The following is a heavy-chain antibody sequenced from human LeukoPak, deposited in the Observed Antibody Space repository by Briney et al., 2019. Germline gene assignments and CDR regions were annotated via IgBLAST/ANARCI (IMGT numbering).Heavy chain of an antibody. CDR3: ASNYYGSGSLDY. Sequence: SETLSLTCAVYGGSFSGYYWSWIRQPPGKGLEWIGEINHSGSTNYNPSLKSRVAISVDKSENHISLKLTSVTAADTAVYYCASNYYGSGSLDYWGQGNLSPSPQ. CDR2: INHSGST. J-gene: IGHJ4*02. V-gene: IGHV4-34*01. CDR1: GGSFSGYY. D-gene: IGHD3-10*01.